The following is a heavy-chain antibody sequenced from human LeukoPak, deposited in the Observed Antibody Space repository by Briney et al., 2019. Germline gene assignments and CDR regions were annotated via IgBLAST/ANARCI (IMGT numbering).Heavy chain of an antibody. D-gene: IGHD3-22*01. CDR1: GGSISSYY. J-gene: IGHJ4*02. Sequence: SETLSLTCTVSGGSISSYYWSWIRQPPGEGLEWIGYIYYSGSTNYNPSLKSRVTISVDTSKNQFSLKLSSVTAADTAVYYCARLRYYDSSGYPSYCFDYWGQGTLVTVSS. CDR3: ARLRYYDSSGYPSYCFDY. V-gene: IGHV4-59*08. CDR2: IYYSGST.